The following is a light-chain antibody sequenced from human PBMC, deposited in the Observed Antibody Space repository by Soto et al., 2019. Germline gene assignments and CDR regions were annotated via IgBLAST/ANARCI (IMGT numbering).Light chain of an antibody. Sequence: ERVMTQSPSTVSVSPGERATLSCRASQSVSSNLAWYQQKPGQAPRLLIYGASTRATGIPARFSGSGSGTDFTLTISRLEPEDFAVYYCQQYGTAPWTFGQGTKVDI. J-gene: IGKJ1*01. CDR3: QQYGTAPWT. V-gene: IGKV3-15*01. CDR1: QSVSSN. CDR2: GAS.